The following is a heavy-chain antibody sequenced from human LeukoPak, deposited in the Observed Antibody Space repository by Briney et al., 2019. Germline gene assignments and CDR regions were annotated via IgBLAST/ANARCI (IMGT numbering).Heavy chain of an antibody. J-gene: IGHJ6*03. CDR3: ARDSSSFEDYYYYYMDV. D-gene: IGHD6-6*01. V-gene: IGHV3-7*01. CDR1: GFTFSSYG. Sequence: GGSLRLSCAASGFTFSSYGMHWVRQAPGKGLEWVANIKQDGSEKYYVDSVKGRFTISRDNAKNSLYLQMNSLRAEDTAVYYCARDSSSFEDYYYYYMDVWGKGTTATVSS. CDR2: IKQDGSEK.